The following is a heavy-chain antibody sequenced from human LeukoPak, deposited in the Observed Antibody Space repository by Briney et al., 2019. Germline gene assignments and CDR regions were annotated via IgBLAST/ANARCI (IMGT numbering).Heavy chain of an antibody. CDR1: GFTFSSYA. J-gene: IGHJ4*02. Sequence: GGSLRLSCAASGFTFSSYAMSWDRQAPGKGLEWVSAISGSGGSTYYADSVKGRFSISRDNSKNTLYLQMNSLRAEDTAVYYCSSTSLAWAGFDYWGQGTLVTVSS. CDR3: SSTSLAWAGFDY. V-gene: IGHV3-23*01. D-gene: IGHD2-2*01. CDR2: ISGSGGST.